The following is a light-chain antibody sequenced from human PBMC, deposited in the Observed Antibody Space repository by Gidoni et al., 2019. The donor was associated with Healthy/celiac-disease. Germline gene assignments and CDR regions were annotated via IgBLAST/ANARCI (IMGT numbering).Light chain of an antibody. J-gene: IGLJ2*01. CDR1: SLRSYY. Sequence: SSELTQDPAVSVALGQTVRITCQGGSLRSYYTSWYQQKPGQAPVLVIYGKNNRPSGIPDRFSGSSSGNTASLTITGAQAEDEADYYCNSRDSSGNLPFGGGTKLTVL. CDR3: NSRDSSGNLP. CDR2: GKN. V-gene: IGLV3-19*01.